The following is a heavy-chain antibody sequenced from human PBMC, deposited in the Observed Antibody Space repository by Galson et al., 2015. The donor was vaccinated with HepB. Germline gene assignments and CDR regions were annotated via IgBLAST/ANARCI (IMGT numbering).Heavy chain of an antibody. CDR2: ISYDGSNK. CDR1: GFTFSSYG. V-gene: IGHV3-30*18. Sequence: SLRLSCAASGFTFSSYGMHWVRRAPGKGLEWVAVISYDGSNKYYADSVKGRFTISRDNSKNKLYLQMNSLRAEDTAVYYCAKLAYSSSWYYLDYFDYWGQGTLVTVSS. CDR3: AKLAYSSSWYYLDYFDY. J-gene: IGHJ4*02. D-gene: IGHD6-13*01.